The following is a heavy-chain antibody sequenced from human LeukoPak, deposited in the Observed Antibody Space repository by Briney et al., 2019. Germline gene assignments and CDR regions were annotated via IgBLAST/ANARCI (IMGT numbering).Heavy chain of an antibody. CDR1: GDSVSSNSAT. Sequence: SQTLSLTCAISGDSVSSNSATWNWIRQSPSRGLEWLGRTYYRSKWYNDYAVSVKSRITINPDTSKNQFSLQLNSVTPEDTAVYYCARESDWNANYYYYMDVWGKGTTVTVSS. V-gene: IGHV6-1*01. D-gene: IGHD1-1*01. J-gene: IGHJ6*03. CDR3: ARESDWNANYYYYMDV. CDR2: TYYRSKWYN.